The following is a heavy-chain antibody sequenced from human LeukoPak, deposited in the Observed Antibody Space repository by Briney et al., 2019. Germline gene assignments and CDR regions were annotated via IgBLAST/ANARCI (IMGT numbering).Heavy chain of an antibody. V-gene: IGHV3-33*01. CDR2: IWHDGSKE. Sequence: AGRSLRLSCAASGFSFSTYGMHWVRQAPDTGLEWLALIWHDGSKEYYADSVKGRFTISRDNSKNTLYLEMNSLRADDTAMYYCAGDTTPGGVYYFEYWGQGALVTVSS. CDR3: AGDTTPGGVYYFEY. J-gene: IGHJ4*02. CDR1: GFSFSTYG. D-gene: IGHD3-16*01.